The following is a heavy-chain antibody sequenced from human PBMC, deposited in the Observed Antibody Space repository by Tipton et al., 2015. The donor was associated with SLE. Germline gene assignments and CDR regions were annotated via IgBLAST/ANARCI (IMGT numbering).Heavy chain of an antibody. CDR1: GGSISSYY. J-gene: IGHJ2*01. CDR3: ASRLGNYDILTGYSENYYFDL. D-gene: IGHD3-9*01. V-gene: IGHV4-4*07. Sequence: LRLSCTVSGGSISSYYWSWIRQPAGGGLEWIGRIYTNENTNYNPSLKSRVTILVDTSKNQFSLKLTSVTAADTAVYYCASRLGNYDILTGYSENYYFDLWGRGTLVTVSS. CDR2: IYTNENT.